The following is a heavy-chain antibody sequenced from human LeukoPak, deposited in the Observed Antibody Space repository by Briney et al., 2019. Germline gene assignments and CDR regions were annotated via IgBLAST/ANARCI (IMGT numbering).Heavy chain of an antibody. J-gene: IGHJ6*02. CDR3: TRDLMDYDVSTGLDHYYMDV. CDR1: GFTFSSYW. D-gene: IGHD3-9*01. CDR2: INGDGRNI. V-gene: IGHV3-74*01. Sequence: GGSLRLSCVASGFTFSSYWMHWVRQDPGKGLVWVSRINGDGRNINYADSVRGRFTISRDNAKNTLYLQMNTLRVEDTAVYYCTRDLMDYDVSTGLDHYYMDVWGQGTTVTVSS.